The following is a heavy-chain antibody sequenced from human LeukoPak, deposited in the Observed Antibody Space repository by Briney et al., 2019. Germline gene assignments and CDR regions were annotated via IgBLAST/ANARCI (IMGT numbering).Heavy chain of an antibody. CDR1: GFTFSSYG. D-gene: IGHD3-16*01. Sequence: GGTLRLSCAASGFTFSSYGMSWVRQAPGKGLEWVANIKQDGSEKYYVDSVKGRFTISRDNAKNSLYLQMNSLRAEDTAVYYCARTYAYDATGDRGHWGQGTLVTVSS. J-gene: IGHJ4*02. CDR2: IKQDGSEK. CDR3: ARTYAYDATGDRGH. V-gene: IGHV3-7*01.